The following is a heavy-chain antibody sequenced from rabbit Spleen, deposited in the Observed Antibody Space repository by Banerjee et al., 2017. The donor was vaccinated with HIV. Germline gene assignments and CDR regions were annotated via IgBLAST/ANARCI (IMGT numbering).Heavy chain of an antibody. V-gene: IGHV1S40*01. CDR1: GFSFSSYAY. CDR3: VRISGGIDYGGDL. J-gene: IGHJ4*01. CDR2: IYGGSSGST. D-gene: IGHD2-1*01. Sequence: QSLEESGGGLVQPEGSLTLTCTASGFSFSSYAYMCWVRQAPGKGLEWIGCIYGGSSGSTHYASWAKGRFTISKTSSTTVTLQMTSLTAADTATYFCVRISGGIDYGGDLWGPGTLVTVS.